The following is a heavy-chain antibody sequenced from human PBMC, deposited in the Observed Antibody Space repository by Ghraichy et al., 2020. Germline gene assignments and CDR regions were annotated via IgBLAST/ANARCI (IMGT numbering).Heavy chain of an antibody. CDR2: IYHSGST. CDR1: GGSISSGGYS. V-gene: IGHV4-30-2*01. J-gene: IGHJ3*02. Sequence: SETLSLTCAVSGGSISSGGYSWSWIRQPPGKGLEWIGYIYHSGSTYYNPSLKSRVTISVDRSKNQFSLKLSSVTAADTAVYYCARASMVRGGSAYLDAFDIWGQGTIVTVSS. D-gene: IGHD3-10*01. CDR3: ARASMVRGGSAYLDAFDI.